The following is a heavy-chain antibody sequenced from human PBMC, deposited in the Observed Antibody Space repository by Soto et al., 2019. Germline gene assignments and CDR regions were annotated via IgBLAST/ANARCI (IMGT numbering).Heavy chain of an antibody. J-gene: IGHJ4*02. Sequence: EVQLVESGGGLVQPGGSLKLSCAASGFTFGDSAMHWVRQASGKGLEWVGRIRSKPNNFATAYVASVKGRFTISRDDSKNTAYLQMNSLKTEDTAMYYCTRGTITPVDDWGQGTLVTVSS. CDR2: IRSKPNNFAT. CDR3: TRGTITPVDD. CDR1: GFTFGDSA. V-gene: IGHV3-73*01. D-gene: IGHD1-1*01.